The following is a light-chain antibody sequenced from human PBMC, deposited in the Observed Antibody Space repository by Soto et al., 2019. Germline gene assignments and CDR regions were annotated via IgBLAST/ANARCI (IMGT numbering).Light chain of an antibody. Sequence: DVQMTQSPSSLSAFVGDRVTITCRASQGIAPYLAWFQQKPGKVPKLLIYATSTLQSGVPSRFSGSGSGTEFTLTINSFQSADVATYYCQQYSDGLTFGQGTKVEIK. CDR3: QQYSDGLT. J-gene: IGKJ1*01. V-gene: IGKV1-27*01. CDR2: ATS. CDR1: QGIAPY.